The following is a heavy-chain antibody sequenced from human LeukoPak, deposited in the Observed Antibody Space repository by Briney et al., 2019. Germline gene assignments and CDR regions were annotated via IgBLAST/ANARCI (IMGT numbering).Heavy chain of an antibody. Sequence: PSETLSLTCTVSGGSISSSSYYWGWIRQPPGKGLEWIGSIYYSGSTYYNPSLKSRVTISVDTSKNHFSLKLSSVTAADTAVYYCARRNQVLREYYYDSSGYLYFDYWGQGTLVTVSS. CDR2: IYYSGST. J-gene: IGHJ4*02. CDR1: GGSISSSSYY. D-gene: IGHD3-22*01. CDR3: ARRNQVLREYYYDSSGYLYFDY. V-gene: IGHV4-39*01.